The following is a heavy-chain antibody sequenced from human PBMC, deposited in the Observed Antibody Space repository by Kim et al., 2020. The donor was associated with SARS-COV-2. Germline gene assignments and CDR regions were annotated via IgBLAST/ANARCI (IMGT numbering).Heavy chain of an antibody. Sequence: GGSLRLSCAASGFTFSSYGMHWVRQAPGKGLEWVAVIWYDGSNKYYADSVKGRFTISRDNSKNTLYLQMNSLRAEDTAVYYCAKAADGSGPYGMDVWGQGTTVTVSS. CDR1: GFTFSSYG. V-gene: IGHV3-33*06. CDR2: IWYDGSNK. D-gene: IGHD3-10*01. CDR3: AKAADGSGPYGMDV. J-gene: IGHJ6*02.